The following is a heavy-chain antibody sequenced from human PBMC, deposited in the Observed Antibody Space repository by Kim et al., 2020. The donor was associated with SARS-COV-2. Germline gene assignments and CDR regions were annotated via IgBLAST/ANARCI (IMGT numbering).Heavy chain of an antibody. Sequence: GGSLRLSCAASGFTFSTYSMNWVRQAPGKGLEWVSTISSESSYMYYADPLRGRFTISRDNAKNSLFLQMNSLRAEDTAVYYCARNTGGDHYYYGMDVWGQGTTVTVSS. D-gene: IGHD3-16*01. CDR2: ISSESSYM. CDR3: ARNTGGDHYYYGMDV. V-gene: IGHV3-21*01. J-gene: IGHJ6*02. CDR1: GFTFSTYS.